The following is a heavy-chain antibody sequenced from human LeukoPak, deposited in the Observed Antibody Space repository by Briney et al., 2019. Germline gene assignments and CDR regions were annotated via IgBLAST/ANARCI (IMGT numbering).Heavy chain of an antibody. CDR1: GGSISSSSYY. Sequence: PSETLSLTCTVSGGSISSSSYYWGWIRQPPGKGLEWIGSIYYSGSTYYNPSLKSRVTISVDTSKNQFSLKLSSVTAADTAVYYCARATGVEYFDYWGQGTLVTVSS. J-gene: IGHJ4*02. CDR2: IYYSGST. CDR3: ARATGVEYFDY. V-gene: IGHV4-39*07.